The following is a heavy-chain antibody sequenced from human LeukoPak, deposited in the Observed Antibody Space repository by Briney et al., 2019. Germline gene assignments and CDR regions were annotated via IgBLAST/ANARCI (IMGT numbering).Heavy chain of an antibody. Sequence: GGSLRLSCAASGFTFSSYAMSWVRQAPGKGLEWVSAISGSGGSTYYADSVKGRFTISRDNSKNTLYLQMNSLRAEDTAVYYCAKDGSSWYAGCYYYYMDVWGKGTTVTVSS. CDR2: ISGSGGST. V-gene: IGHV3-23*01. D-gene: IGHD6-13*01. CDR1: GFTFSSYA. J-gene: IGHJ6*03. CDR3: AKDGSSWYAGCYYYYMDV.